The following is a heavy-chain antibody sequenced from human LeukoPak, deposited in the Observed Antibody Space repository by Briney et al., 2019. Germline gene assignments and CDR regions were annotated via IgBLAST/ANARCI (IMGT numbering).Heavy chain of an antibody. J-gene: IGHJ4*02. CDR3: ARGRFRSGSHQKYYFDY. CDR1: GGSFSGYY. CDR2: INHSGST. Sequence: SETLSLTCAVYGGSFSGYYWSWIRQPPGKGLEWIGEINHSGSTNYNPSLKSRVTISVDTSKSQFSLKLSSVTAADTAVYYCARGRFRSGSHQKYYFDYWGQGTLVTVSS. V-gene: IGHV4-34*01. D-gene: IGHD1-26*01.